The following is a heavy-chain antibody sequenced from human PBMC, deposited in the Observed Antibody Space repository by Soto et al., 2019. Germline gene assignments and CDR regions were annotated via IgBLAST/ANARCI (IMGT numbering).Heavy chain of an antibody. Sequence: EVQLLESGGILVHPGGSLRLSCAASGFTFSSYAMTWVRQAPGKGLEWVSAISGSGDSTYYADSVKGRLSISRDQSKNTLYLQMHSLRVEDTAVYFCAKERDNGADRYYFDDWGQGTLVTVSS. V-gene: IGHV3-23*01. CDR2: ISGSGDST. J-gene: IGHJ4*02. CDR3: AKERDNGADRYYFDD. D-gene: IGHD2-8*01. CDR1: GFTFSSYA.